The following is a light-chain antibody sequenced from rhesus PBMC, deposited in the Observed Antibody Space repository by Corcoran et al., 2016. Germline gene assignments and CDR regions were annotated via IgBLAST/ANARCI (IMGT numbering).Light chain of an antibody. J-gene: IGKJ2*01. V-gene: IGKV1-22*01. CDR3: LQYSSSPYS. CDR2: KAS. Sequence: DIQMTQSPSSLSASVGDTVTITCRASQSISSWLDWYQQKPGKAPKLLIYKASSLQSGVPSRFSGMGAGTDFTLTISSLQPEDFATYYCLQYSSSPYSFGQGTKVEIK. CDR1: QSISSW.